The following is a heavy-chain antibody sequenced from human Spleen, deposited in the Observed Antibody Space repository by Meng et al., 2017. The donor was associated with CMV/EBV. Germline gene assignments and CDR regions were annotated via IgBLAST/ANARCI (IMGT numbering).Heavy chain of an antibody. CDR1: EFDFRDYY. V-gene: IGHV3-11*01. CDR3: ANYATGSYYKWFDP. Sequence: GTEFDFRDYYMRWHRQAPGKVLESVTYISSSGSATYYTVSVKGRITISRDNAKISLYLKRNSLRAEDTAIYYCANYATGSYYKWFDPWGQGTLVTVSS. D-gene: IGHD3-10*01. J-gene: IGHJ5*02. CDR2: ISSSGSAT.